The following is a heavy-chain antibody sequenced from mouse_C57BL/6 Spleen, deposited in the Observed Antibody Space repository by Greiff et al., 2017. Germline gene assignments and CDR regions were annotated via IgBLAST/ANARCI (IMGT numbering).Heavy chain of an antibody. CDR1: GYAFSSYW. CDR2: IYPGDGDT. V-gene: IGHV1-80*01. J-gene: IGHJ2*01. Sequence: VQGVESGAELVKPGASVKISCKASGYAFSSYWMNWVKQRPGKGLEWIGQIYPGDGDTNYNGKFKGKATLTADKSSSTAYMQLSSLTSEDSAVYFCARDWDGTFDYWGQGTTLTVSS. D-gene: IGHD4-1*01. CDR3: ARDWDGTFDY.